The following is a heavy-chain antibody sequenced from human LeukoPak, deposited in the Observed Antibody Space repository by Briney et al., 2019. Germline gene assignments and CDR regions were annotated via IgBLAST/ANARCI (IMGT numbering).Heavy chain of an antibody. Sequence: GASVKVSCKASGYTFTGYYIHWVRQAPGQGLEWMGWINSNSGDTNYAQKFQGRVTMTRDTSITTAYMELSRLRSDDTAVYYCAREVDYGSGNYFDYWGQGTLVTVSS. D-gene: IGHD3-10*01. CDR2: INSNSGDT. V-gene: IGHV1-2*02. J-gene: IGHJ4*02. CDR3: AREVDYGSGNYFDY. CDR1: GYTFTGYY.